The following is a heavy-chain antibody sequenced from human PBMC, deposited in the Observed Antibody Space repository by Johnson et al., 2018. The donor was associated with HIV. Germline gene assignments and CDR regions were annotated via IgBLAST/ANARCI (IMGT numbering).Heavy chain of an antibody. D-gene: IGHD6-6*01. V-gene: IGHV3-7*05. CDR3: ARDSYSSWGDAFDI. J-gene: IGHJ3*02. Sequence: VQLVESGGGLVQPGGSLRLSCAASGFTFSNYWMTWVRQAPGKGLEWVANINQDGSEKNYVDSVKGRFTISRDNAKNSLYLQMNSLRAEETAVYYCARDSYSSWGDAFDIWGQGTMVTVSS. CDR1: GFTFSNYW. CDR2: INQDGSEK.